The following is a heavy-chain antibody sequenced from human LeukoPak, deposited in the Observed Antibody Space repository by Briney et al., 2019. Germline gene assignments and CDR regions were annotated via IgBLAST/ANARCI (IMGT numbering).Heavy chain of an antibody. CDR2: ISGSGGST. CDR1: GFTFSSYA. J-gene: IGHJ4*02. Sequence: PGGSLRLPCAASGFTFSSYAMSWVRQAPGKGLEWVSAISGSGGSTYYADSVKGRFTISRDNSKNTLYLQMNSLRAEDTAVYYCAKGQDGLLWFGVDYWGQGTLVTVSS. D-gene: IGHD3-10*01. V-gene: IGHV3-23*01. CDR3: AKGQDGLLWFGVDY.